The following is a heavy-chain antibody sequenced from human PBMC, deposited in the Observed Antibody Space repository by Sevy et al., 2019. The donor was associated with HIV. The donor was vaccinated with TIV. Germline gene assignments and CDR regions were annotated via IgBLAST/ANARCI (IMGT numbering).Heavy chain of an antibody. D-gene: IGHD6-19*01. CDR2: ISYDGSNK. Sequence: GGSLRLSCAASGFTFSSYAMHWVRQAPGKGLEWVAVISYDGSNKYYADSVKGRFTISRDNSKNTLYLQMNSLRAEDTAVYYCARGLRIYSSGWYGVLGYWGQGTLVTVSS. CDR3: ARGLRIYSSGWYGVLGY. J-gene: IGHJ4*02. V-gene: IGHV3-30-3*01. CDR1: GFTFSSYA.